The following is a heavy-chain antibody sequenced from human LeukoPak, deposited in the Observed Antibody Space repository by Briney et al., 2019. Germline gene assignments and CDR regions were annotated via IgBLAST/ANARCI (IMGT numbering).Heavy chain of an antibody. V-gene: IGHV3-23*01. CDR3: AKAERDGYPIY. CDR2: ISDSGGST. D-gene: IGHD5-24*01. Sequence: GGSLRLSCAASRFTFSSYAMSWVRQAPGKGLEWVSSISDSGGSTYNADSVKGRFTISRDNSKNTLYLQMNSLRAEDTAVYYCAKAERDGYPIYWGQGTLVTVSS. J-gene: IGHJ4*02. CDR1: RFTFSSYA.